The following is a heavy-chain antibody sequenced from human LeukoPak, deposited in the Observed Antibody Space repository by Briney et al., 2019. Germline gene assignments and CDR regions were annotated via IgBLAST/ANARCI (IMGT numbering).Heavy chain of an antibody. J-gene: IGHJ4*02. Sequence: QSGGSLRLSCAASGFTFSSYAMSWVRQAPGKGLEWVSAISGSGGSTYYADSVKGRFTISRDNSKNTLYLQMNSLRAEDTAVYYCAKEYCSGGSCYSTVYYFDYWGQGTLVTVSS. CDR1: GFTFSSYA. CDR2: ISGSGGST. D-gene: IGHD2-15*01. V-gene: IGHV3-23*01. CDR3: AKEYCSGGSCYSTVYYFDY.